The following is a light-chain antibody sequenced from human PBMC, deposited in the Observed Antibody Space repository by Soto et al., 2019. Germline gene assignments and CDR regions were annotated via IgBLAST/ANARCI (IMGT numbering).Light chain of an antibody. Sequence: DIQMTQSPSTLSASVGDTVTITCRASQTISGWLAWYQQRPGKAPNLLIFDASTLESGVPSRFSGSGSGTTFTLTISSLQSDDFATYYCQPYNNWPLTFGGGTKVDIK. CDR3: QPYNNWPLT. CDR2: DAS. V-gene: IGKV1-5*01. CDR1: QTISGW. J-gene: IGKJ4*01.